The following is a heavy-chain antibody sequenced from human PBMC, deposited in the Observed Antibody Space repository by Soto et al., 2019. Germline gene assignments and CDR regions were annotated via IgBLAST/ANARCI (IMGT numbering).Heavy chain of an antibody. CDR2: ISYDGSNK. CDR3: ARDPYYDILAVTTAYFDF. CDR1: GFTFSDYA. Sequence: GGSLRLSCAASGFTFSDYAMHWVRQAPGKGLEWEAVISYDGSNKHYAVSVKGRFTISRDNSKNTLYLQMNSLRAEDTAVYYCARDPYYDILAVTTAYFDFWGQGTLVTVSS. V-gene: IGHV3-30-3*01. J-gene: IGHJ4*02. D-gene: IGHD3-9*01.